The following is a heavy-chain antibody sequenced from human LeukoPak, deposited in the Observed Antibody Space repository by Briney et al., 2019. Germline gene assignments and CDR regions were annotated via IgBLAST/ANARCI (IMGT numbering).Heavy chain of an antibody. CDR1: GFTFSSYG. Sequence: PGGSLRLSCAASGFTFSSYGMHWVRQAPGKGLEWVAFIRYDGSNKYYADSVKGRFTISRDNSKNTLYLQMNSLRAEDTAVYYCAKDSGDIAAAPDAFDIWGQGTMVTVSS. J-gene: IGHJ3*02. D-gene: IGHD6-13*01. V-gene: IGHV3-30*02. CDR3: AKDSGDIAAAPDAFDI. CDR2: IRYDGSNK.